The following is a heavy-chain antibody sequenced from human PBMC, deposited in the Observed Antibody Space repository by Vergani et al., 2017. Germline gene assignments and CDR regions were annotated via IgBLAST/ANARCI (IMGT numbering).Heavy chain of an antibody. D-gene: IGHD5-24*01. CDR1: GITFKNAW. CDR3: AKGKAIMAALTETDY. J-gene: IGHJ4*02. Sequence: EVQVVESGGGLIKPGGSLRLSCVVSGITFKNAWINWVRQAPGKGLEWIGRIRSKNDGGTADYAAPLKGRFTISRDDSKDSAFLLVNNLKTEDTAVYYCAKGKAIMAALTETDYWGQGTLVTVSS. CDR2: IRSKNDGGTA. V-gene: IGHV3-15*01.